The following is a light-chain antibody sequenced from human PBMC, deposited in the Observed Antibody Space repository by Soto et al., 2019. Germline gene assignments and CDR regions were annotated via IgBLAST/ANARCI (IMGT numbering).Light chain of an antibody. Sequence: EIVMTQSPATLSVSPGERATLSCRASQRVSRNLAWYQQKPGQAPRLLIYDASTRATGIPDRFSGSGSETEFTLTISSLQSEYYAIYYCKHDNYWLPRPFGQGIKVE. J-gene: IGKJ1*01. CDR3: KHDNYWLPRP. CDR1: QRVSRN. CDR2: DAS. V-gene: IGKV3-15*01.